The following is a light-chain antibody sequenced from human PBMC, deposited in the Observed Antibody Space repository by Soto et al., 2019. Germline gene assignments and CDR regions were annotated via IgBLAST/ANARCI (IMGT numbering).Light chain of an antibody. CDR2: GAS. J-gene: IGKJ2*01. Sequence: EIVLTQSPGTLSLSPGERATLSCRASQSVSSSYLAWYQQKPGQAPRLLIYGASSRATGIPDRFSGSGSGKDFTLTISRLEHKDFAVYYCQQYGSSPPYTFGQGTKLEIK. CDR3: QQYGSSPPYT. V-gene: IGKV3-20*01. CDR1: QSVSSSY.